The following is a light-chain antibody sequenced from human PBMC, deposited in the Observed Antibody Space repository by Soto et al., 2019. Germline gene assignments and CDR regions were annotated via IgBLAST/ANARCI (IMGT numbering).Light chain of an antibody. CDR3: QQYNNWPPWT. J-gene: IGKJ1*01. CDR1: QSISSTY. Sequence: EIVLTQSPGTLSLSPGERATLSCRASQSISSTYLTWYHQRPGQAPRLLIYDASRRATGIPARFNGSGSGTEFTLTISSLQSEDFAVYYCQQYNNWPPWTFGQGTKV. CDR2: DAS. V-gene: IGKV3D-15*01.